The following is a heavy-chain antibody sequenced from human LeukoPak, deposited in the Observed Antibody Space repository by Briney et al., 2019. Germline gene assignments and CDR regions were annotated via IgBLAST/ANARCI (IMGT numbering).Heavy chain of an antibody. CDR1: GFTFSIYS. V-gene: IGHV3-21*04. Sequence: GGSLRLSCAASGFTFSIYSMNWVRQAPGKGLEWVSSIGSSGSYIYYADSVKGRFTISRDNAKNSLYLQMNSLRAEDTALYYCARLGPYYYDSSGYYSRHAFDIWGQGTMVTVSS. CDR2: IGSSGSYI. J-gene: IGHJ3*02. D-gene: IGHD3-22*01. CDR3: ARLGPYYYDSSGYYSRHAFDI.